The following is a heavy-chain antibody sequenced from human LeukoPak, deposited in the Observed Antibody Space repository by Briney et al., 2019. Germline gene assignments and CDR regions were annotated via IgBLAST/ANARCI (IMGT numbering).Heavy chain of an antibody. V-gene: IGHV3-23*01. CDR3: AKGLPIVVVVAATPDLGFDY. J-gene: IGHJ4*02. Sequence: GGSLRLSCAAAGFTFSSYAMSWVRQAPGKGLEWVSAISGSGGSTYYADSVEGRFTVSRENTKNTLYLQMHSLRAEDTAVYYCAKGLPIVVVVAATPDLGFDYWGQGTLVTVSS. CDR2: ISGSGGST. D-gene: IGHD2-15*01. CDR1: GFTFSSYA.